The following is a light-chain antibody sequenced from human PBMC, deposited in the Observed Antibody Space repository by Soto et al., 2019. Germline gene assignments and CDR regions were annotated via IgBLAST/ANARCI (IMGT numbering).Light chain of an antibody. Sequence: DIQMTQSPSTLSASVGDRVTITCRASQSISSWLAWYQQKPGKAPKLLIYDASSLESGVPSGFSGSGSGTELTLTISSLQPDDFATYYCQQYNSYSLTFGQGTQVDSK. J-gene: IGKJ1*01. CDR1: QSISSW. V-gene: IGKV1-5*01. CDR3: QQYNSYSLT. CDR2: DAS.